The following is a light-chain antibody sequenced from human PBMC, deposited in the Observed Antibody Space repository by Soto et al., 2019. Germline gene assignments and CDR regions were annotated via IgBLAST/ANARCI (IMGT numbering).Light chain of an antibody. CDR1: QSVSSN. V-gene: IGKV3-15*01. CDR2: GAS. J-gene: IGKJ1*01. CDR3: QQYNNWPPVT. Sequence: EIVMTQSPSTXXXXXXXXXXXXXXASQSVSSNLAWYQQKPGQAPRLLIYGASTRATGIPARFSGSGSGTEFTLTISSLQSEDFAVYYCQQYNNWPPVTFGQGTKVDI.